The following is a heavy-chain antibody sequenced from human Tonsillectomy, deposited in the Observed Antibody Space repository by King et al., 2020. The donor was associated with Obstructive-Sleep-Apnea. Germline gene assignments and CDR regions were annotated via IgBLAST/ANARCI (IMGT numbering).Heavy chain of an antibody. CDR3: AKAPVPLNSLFDF. Sequence: VQLVESGGGLVQPGGSLRLSCAASGFTFSSYAMSWVRQAPGKGREWVSGISGSSATTYYADSVKGRFTVSRDNSKNSLYLVLNSLRVEDTAVYYCAKAPVPLNSLFDFWGQGALVTVSS. J-gene: IGHJ4*02. CDR2: ISGSSATT. D-gene: IGHD4/OR15-4a*01. CDR1: GFTFSSYA. V-gene: IGHV3-23*04.